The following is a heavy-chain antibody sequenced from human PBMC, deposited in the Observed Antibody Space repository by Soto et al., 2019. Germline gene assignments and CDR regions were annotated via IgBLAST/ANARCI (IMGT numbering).Heavy chain of an antibody. Sequence: EVQLVESGGGLVKPGGSLRLSCAASGFTFSNAWMNWVRQAPGKGLEWVGRIKSKTDGGTTDYVAPVKGRFTISRDDSKNTLYLQMNSLKTEDTAVYYCTTDPDCSGGSCYPTLRWFDPWGQGTLVTVSS. V-gene: IGHV3-15*07. D-gene: IGHD2-15*01. J-gene: IGHJ5*02. CDR2: IKSKTDGGTT. CDR3: TTDPDCSGGSCYPTLRWFDP. CDR1: GFTFSNAW.